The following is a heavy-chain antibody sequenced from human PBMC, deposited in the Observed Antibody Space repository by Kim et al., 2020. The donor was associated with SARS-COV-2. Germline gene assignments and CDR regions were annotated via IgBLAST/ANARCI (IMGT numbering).Heavy chain of an antibody. D-gene: IGHD3-22*01. J-gene: IGHJ4*02. CDR3: VFSGSVYSFPV. V-gene: IGHV3-73*01. CDR1: GFTFSGST. Sequence: VGSLRLSCGVSGFTFSGSTIHWVRQASGRGLEWIGLIRTKSNNYATAYAASVTGRFSISRDDSKSTAYLQMDSLKTEDTAVYYCVFSGSVYSFPVWGQGGLVTVSS. CDR2: IRTKSNNYAT.